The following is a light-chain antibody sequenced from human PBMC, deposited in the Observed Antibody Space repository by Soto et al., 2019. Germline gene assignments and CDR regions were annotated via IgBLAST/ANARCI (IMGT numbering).Light chain of an antibody. V-gene: IGKV1-39*01. CDR3: QQSYTTLFT. Sequence: DIQMTQSPSSLSASVGDRVTITCRASQSISNYLNWYQQKPGKAPKLLIYAASSLQSGVPSRFSGSGSGTGFTLTISSLQPEDFASYSCQQSYTTLFTFGPGTNVDIK. CDR2: AAS. CDR1: QSISNY. J-gene: IGKJ3*01.